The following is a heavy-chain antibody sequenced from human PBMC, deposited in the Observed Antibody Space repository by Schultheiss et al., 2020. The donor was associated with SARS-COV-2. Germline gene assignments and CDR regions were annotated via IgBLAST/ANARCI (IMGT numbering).Heavy chain of an antibody. CDR3: ARGYCSSTSCRPRVYYYYGMDV. CDR2: IYYSGST. CDR1: GGSISSYY. Sequence: SETLSLTCTVSGGSISSYYWSWFRQPPGKGLEWIGYIYYSGSTNYNPSLKSRVTISVDTSKNQFSLKLSSVTAADTAVYYCARGYCSSTSCRPRVYYYYGMDVWGQGTTVTVSS. V-gene: IGHV4-59*01. J-gene: IGHJ6*02. D-gene: IGHD2-2*01.